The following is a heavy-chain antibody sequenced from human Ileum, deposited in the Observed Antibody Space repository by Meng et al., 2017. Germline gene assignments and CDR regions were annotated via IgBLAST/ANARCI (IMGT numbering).Heavy chain of an antibody. D-gene: IGHD3-10*01. CDR3: ARERRHYYGSGSFDY. CDR2: TYYNGSP. V-gene: IGHV4-30-4*01. J-gene: IGHJ4*02. Sequence: QVQLQASGPGLVKPSQTLSLTCSVSGGSFTSDNYYWTWIRQTPGKGLEWIGLTYYNGSPFYNPSLRSRVTISVDTSKDQFSLKLTSVTAADTAVYYCARERRHYYGSGSFDYWGQGILVTVSS. CDR1: GGSFTSDNYY.